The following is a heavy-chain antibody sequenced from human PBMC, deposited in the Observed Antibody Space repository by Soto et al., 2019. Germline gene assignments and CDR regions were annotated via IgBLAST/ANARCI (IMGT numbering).Heavy chain of an antibody. V-gene: IGHV1-46*01. J-gene: IGHJ4*02. CDR3: ARDRGFGELSTGY. D-gene: IGHD3-10*01. Sequence: QVQLVQSGAEVKKPGASVKVSCKASGYTFTIYYMHWVRQAPGQGLEWMGIINPSGGSTSYAQKFQGRVTMTRDTYTSTVYRELSSLRSEDTAVYYCARDRGFGELSTGYWGQGTLVTVSS. CDR2: INPSGGST. CDR1: GYTFTIYY.